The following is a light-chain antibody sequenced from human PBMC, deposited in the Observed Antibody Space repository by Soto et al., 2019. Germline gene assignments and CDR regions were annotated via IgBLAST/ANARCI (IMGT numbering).Light chain of an antibody. Sequence: QSVLTQPPSVSAAPGQKVTISCSGSSSNIGNNYVSWYQQLPGTAPKLLIYDNNERPSGIPDRFSGSKSGTSATLGITGLQTGDEADYCCGTWDSSLSAVVFGGGTQLTVL. CDR2: DNN. CDR1: SSNIGNNY. J-gene: IGLJ3*02. V-gene: IGLV1-51*01. CDR3: GTWDSSLSAVV.